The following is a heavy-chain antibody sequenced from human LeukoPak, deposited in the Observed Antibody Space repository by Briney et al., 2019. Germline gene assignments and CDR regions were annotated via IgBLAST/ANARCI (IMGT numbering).Heavy chain of an antibody. CDR3: ARRETAAGCFDP. V-gene: IGHV4-59*08. CDR1: GGSISSYY. CDR2: IYYSGSN. Sequence: PSETLSPTCTVSGGSISSYYWSWIRQPPGKGLEWIGYIYYSGSNNYNPSLKSRVTISVDTTENQFSLKLSSVTAADTAVDYCARRETAAGCFDPWGQGTLVTVSS. D-gene: IGHD1-26*01. J-gene: IGHJ5*02.